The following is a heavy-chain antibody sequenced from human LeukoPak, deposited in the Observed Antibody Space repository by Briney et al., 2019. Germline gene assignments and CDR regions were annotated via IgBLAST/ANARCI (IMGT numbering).Heavy chain of an antibody. CDR2: IYYSGST. CDR1: GGSISSYY. V-gene: IGHV4-59*08. D-gene: IGHD5-18*01. Sequence: SETLSLTCTVSGGSISSYYWSWIRQPPGKGLEWIGYIYYSGSTNYNPSPKSRVTISVDTSKNQFSLKLSSVTAADTAVYYCARWRPSYGYYWGQGTLVTVSS. J-gene: IGHJ4*02. CDR3: ARWRPSYGYY.